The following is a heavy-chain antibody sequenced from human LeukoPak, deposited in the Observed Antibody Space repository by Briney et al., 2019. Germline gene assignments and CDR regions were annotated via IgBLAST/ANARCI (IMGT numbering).Heavy chain of an antibody. V-gene: IGHV3-30*03. D-gene: IGHD3-10*01. J-gene: IGHJ4*02. CDR2: ISFDGNDK. CDR3: ARVYGSEIDY. Sequence: GGSLRLSCAASGFTFSDYTMNWVRQAPGKGLEWVTLISFDGNDKKYADSVKGRFTVSRDNSRNTLFLQMNSLRPEDTAVYYCARVYGSEIDYWGQGTLVSVSS. CDR1: GFTFSDYT.